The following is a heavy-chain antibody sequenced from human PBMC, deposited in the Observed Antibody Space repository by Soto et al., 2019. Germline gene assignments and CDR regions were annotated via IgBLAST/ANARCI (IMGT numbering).Heavy chain of an antibody. J-gene: IGHJ4*02. D-gene: IGHD2-21*02. Sequence: QVQLQESGPGLVKPSGTLSLTCDVSGDSIRSDKWWSWVRQSPGRGLEWIGEIHHRGTTNCNPSLTSRVTISLEKSKNQLSLEMTSLTAADTAIYYCARGGDWKFDFWGQGSLVTVSS. V-gene: IGHV4-4*02. CDR1: GDSIRSDKW. CDR3: ARGGDWKFDF. CDR2: IHHRGTT.